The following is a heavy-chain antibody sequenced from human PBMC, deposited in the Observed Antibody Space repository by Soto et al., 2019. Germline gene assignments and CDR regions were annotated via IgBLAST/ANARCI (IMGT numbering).Heavy chain of an antibody. CDR3: AKDSPDSRHPTPSDY. D-gene: IGHD6-13*01. V-gene: IGHV3-33*06. CDR1: GFTFSSYG. J-gene: IGHJ4*02. CDR2: IWYDGSNK. Sequence: QVQLVESGGGVVQPGRSLRLSCAASGFTFSSYGMHWVRQAPGKGLEWVAVIWYDGSNKYYADSVKGRFTISRDNSKNPLYLQMNSMSADNTAVYYCAKDSPDSRHPTPSDYWGQGTLVTVSS.